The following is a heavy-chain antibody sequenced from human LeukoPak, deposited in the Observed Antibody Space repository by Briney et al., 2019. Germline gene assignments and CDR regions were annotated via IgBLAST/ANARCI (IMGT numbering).Heavy chain of an antibody. Sequence: SVNVSCKASGGTFSSYAISWVRQAPGQGLEWMGGVIPIFVTANYAQKFQGRVTITADKSPSTAYMELSSPRSEDTAVYYCARLSHKGWFDPWGQGPLVTVST. J-gene: IGHJ5*02. CDR1: GGTFSSYA. CDR2: VIPIFVTA. V-gene: IGHV1-69*06. CDR3: ARLSHKGWFDP. D-gene: IGHD2/OR15-2a*01.